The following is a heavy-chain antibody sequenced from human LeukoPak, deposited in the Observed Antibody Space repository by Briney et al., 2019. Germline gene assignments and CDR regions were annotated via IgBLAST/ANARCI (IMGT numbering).Heavy chain of an antibody. D-gene: IGHD6-19*01. CDR3: AREESSGWAYYFDY. CDR2: IYSGGTT. Sequence: PGGSLRLSCAASGFTVSNNYMSWSRQAPGKGLEWVSVIYSGGTTYYADSVRGRFTISRDNSKNTLYLQMNSLRAEDTAVYYCAREESSGWAYYFDYWGQGTLVTVSS. V-gene: IGHV3-53*01. CDR1: GFTVSNNY. J-gene: IGHJ4*02.